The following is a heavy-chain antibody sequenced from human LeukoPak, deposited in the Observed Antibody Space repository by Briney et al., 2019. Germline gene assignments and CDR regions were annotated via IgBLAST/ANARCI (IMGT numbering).Heavy chain of an antibody. Sequence: PGGSLGLSCAASGFTFSRYSMKWVRQAPGKGLEWVSSISSAGSYIYYADSLKGRFTISRDNAQNSLFLQMNSLRAEDTAVYSCARDLAYSNDLGCFDYWGQGALVAVSS. J-gene: IGHJ4*02. CDR1: GFTFSRYS. CDR2: ISSAGSYI. D-gene: IGHD4-4*01. CDR3: ARDLAYSNDLGCFDY. V-gene: IGHV3-21*01.